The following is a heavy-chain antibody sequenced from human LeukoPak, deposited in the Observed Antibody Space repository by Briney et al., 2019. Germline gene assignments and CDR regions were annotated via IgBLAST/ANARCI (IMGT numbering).Heavy chain of an antibody. CDR1: GYTFTSYG. CDR3: ARDRYRFLEWLFPFYYYYGMDV. J-gene: IGHJ6*02. V-gene: IGHV1-18*01. CDR2: ISAYNGNT. Sequence: ASVNVSCKASGYTFTSYGISWVRQAPGQGLEWMGWISAYNGNTNYAQKLQGRVTMTTDTSTSTAYMELRSLRSDDTAVYYCARDRYRFLEWLFPFYYYYGMDVWGQGTTVTVSS. D-gene: IGHD3-3*01.